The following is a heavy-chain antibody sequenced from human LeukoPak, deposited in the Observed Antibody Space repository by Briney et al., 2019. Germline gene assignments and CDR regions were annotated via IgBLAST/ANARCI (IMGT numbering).Heavy chain of an antibody. CDR3: AKDIYAGSSEEVVTLDY. D-gene: IGHD6-19*01. J-gene: IGHJ4*02. CDR2: ISYVGSNK. CDR1: GFTFSSYG. Sequence: PGRSLRLSCAASGFTFSSYGMHSVRQAPGKGLEWVAVISYVGSNKYYADSVKGRFTISRDNSKNTLYLQMNSLRAEDTAVYYCAKDIYAGSSEEVVTLDYWGQGTLVTVSS. V-gene: IGHV3-30*18.